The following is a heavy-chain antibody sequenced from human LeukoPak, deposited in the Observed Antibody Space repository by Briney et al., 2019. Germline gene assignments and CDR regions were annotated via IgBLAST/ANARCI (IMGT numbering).Heavy chain of an antibody. D-gene: IGHD3-10*01. V-gene: IGHV4-31*01. Sequence: SETLSLTCTVSGGSISSGGYYWGWIRPHPGQDLEWISYIYYSGSTYYNPSLNRPATISVDTSKNQFSLKLCSVTAAGTAEYYSARGVECYGSGSWFDYLGQVTLVTVSS. CDR3: ARGVECYGSGSWFDY. CDR1: GGSISSGGYY. CDR2: IYYSGST. J-gene: IGHJ4*02.